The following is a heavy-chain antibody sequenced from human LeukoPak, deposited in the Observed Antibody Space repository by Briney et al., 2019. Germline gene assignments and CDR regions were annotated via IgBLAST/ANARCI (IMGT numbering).Heavy chain of an antibody. CDR2: IIPIFGTA. V-gene: IGHV1-69*13. CDR1: GGTFSSYA. J-gene: IGHJ6*02. CDR3: ARESPLQFVPSYDFWYYYGMDV. Sequence: ASVKVSCKASGGTFSSYAISWVRQAPGQGLEWMGGIIPIFGTANYAQKFQGRVTITADESTSTAYMKLSSLRSEDTAVYYCARESPLQFVPSYDFWYYYGMDVWGQGTTVTVSS. D-gene: IGHD3-3*01.